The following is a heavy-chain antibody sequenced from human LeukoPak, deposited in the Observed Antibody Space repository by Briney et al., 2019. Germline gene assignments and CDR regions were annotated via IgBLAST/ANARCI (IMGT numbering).Heavy chain of an antibody. V-gene: IGHV3-7*03. J-gene: IGHJ5*02. Sequence: GGSLRLSCAATGFTLTTYWMSWVRQAPGKGLEWVANINEDGYEKYYVGSVKGRFTISRDNAKNSLYLHMSGLRVEDTAVYYCAKDPGDKDIDRWFDPWGQGTLVTVSS. CDR3: AKDPGDKDIDRWFDP. CDR1: GFTLTTYW. CDR2: INEDGYEK. D-gene: IGHD7-27*01.